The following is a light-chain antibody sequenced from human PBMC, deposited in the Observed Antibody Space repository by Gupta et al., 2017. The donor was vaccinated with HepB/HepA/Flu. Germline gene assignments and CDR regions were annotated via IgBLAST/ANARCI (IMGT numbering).Light chain of an antibody. J-gene: IGKJ4*01. Sequence: EIVLTQSPATLSLSPGERATLSCRASQSVSIYLAWYQQKPGQAPRLLIYDTSNRATGIPARFSGSGSGTDFTLTISSLEPEDFAVYYCQRRSNWPLTFGGGCKVEIK. V-gene: IGKV3-11*01. CDR3: QRRSNWPLT. CDR1: QSVSIY. CDR2: DTS.